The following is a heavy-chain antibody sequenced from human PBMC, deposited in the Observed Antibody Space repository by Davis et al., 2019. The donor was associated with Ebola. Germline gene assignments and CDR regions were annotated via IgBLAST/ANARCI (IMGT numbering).Heavy chain of an antibody. CDR2: ICSISSNI. D-gene: IGHD2-2*01. CDR3: ARVVVVPAAMRGYYYYYGMDV. J-gene: IGHJ6*04. CDR1: GFTFSSYS. Sequence: PGGSLRLSCAASGFTFSSYSMNWVRQAPGKGLEWVSYICSISSNIYYADSVKGRFTISRDNAKNSLYLQMNSLRDEDTAVYYCARVVVVPAAMRGYYYYYGMDVWGKGTTVTVSS. V-gene: IGHV3-48*02.